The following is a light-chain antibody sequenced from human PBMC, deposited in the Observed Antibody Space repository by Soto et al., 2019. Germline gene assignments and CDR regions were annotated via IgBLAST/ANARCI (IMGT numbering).Light chain of an antibody. Sequence: QSVLTQPPSVSGAPGQRVTISCTGSSSNIGAGYDVHWYQRIPGTAPKLLIYAISNRPSGVPDRFSGSKSGTSASLDITGLQAEDEADYYCPSYDSSLSGSVFGGGTKLTVL. V-gene: IGLV1-40*01. CDR2: AIS. CDR3: PSYDSSLSGSV. CDR1: SSNIGAGYD. J-gene: IGLJ2*01.